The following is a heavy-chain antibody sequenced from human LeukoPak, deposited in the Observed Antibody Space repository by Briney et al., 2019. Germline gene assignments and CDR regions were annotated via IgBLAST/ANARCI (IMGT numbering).Heavy chain of an antibody. CDR1: GGSISSYY. J-gene: IGHJ6*02. D-gene: IGHD1-14*01. CDR2: IYYSGST. Sequence: SETLSLTCTVSGGSISSYYWSWIRQPPGKGLEWIGYIYYSGSTNYNPSLKSRVTISVDTSKNQFSLKLSSVTAADTAVYYCARAEGDYHGMDVWGQGTTVTVSS. V-gene: IGHV4-59*01. CDR3: ARAEGDYHGMDV.